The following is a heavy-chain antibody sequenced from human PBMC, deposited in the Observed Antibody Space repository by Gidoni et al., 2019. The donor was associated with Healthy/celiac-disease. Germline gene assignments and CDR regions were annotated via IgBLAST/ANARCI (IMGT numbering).Heavy chain of an antibody. V-gene: IGHV4-34*01. CDR3: ARGHVMATPGVYYYYGMDV. CDR1: GGSFSGYY. Sequence: QVQLQQWGAGLLKPSETLSLTCAVYGGSFSGYYWSWIRQPPGKGLEWIGEINHSGSTNYNPSLKSRVTISVDTSKNQFSLKLSSVTAADTAVYYCARGHVMATPGVYYYYGMDVWGQGTTVTVSS. J-gene: IGHJ6*02. CDR2: INHSGST. D-gene: IGHD3-10*01.